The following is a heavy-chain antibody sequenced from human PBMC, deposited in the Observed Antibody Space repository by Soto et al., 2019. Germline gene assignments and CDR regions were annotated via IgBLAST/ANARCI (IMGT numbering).Heavy chain of an antibody. Sequence: QVQLVQSGAEVKKPGASVKVSCKASGYTFTSYAMHWVRQAPGQRLEWMGWINAGNGNTKYSQKFQGRVTITRDTSASTAYMELGSLRSEDTAVYYCARRYCSSTSCYGFDYWGQGTLVTVSS. D-gene: IGHD2-2*01. CDR2: INAGNGNT. V-gene: IGHV1-3*01. CDR3: ARRYCSSTSCYGFDY. CDR1: GYTFTSYA. J-gene: IGHJ4*02.